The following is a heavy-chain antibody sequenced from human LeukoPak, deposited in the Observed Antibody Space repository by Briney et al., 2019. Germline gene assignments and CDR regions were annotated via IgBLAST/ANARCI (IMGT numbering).Heavy chain of an antibody. CDR2: ISGSGGST. V-gene: IGHV3-23*01. Sequence: GGSLRLSCTVSGFTVSSNSMSWVRQAPGKGLEWVSAISGSGGSTYYADSVKGRFTTSRDNSKNTLYLQMNSLRAEDTAVYYCAKDVELWVAHFDYWGQGTLVTVSS. J-gene: IGHJ4*02. CDR3: AKDVELWVAHFDY. D-gene: IGHD2-15*01. CDR1: GFTVSSNS.